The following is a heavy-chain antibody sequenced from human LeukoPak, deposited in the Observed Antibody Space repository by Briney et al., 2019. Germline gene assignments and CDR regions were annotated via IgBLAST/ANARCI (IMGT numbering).Heavy chain of an antibody. V-gene: IGHV3-48*01. J-gene: IGHJ4*02. CDR2: ISARSSTI. CDR1: GFTFDDYG. D-gene: IGHD3-22*01. CDR3: ARDMIVTITFDY. Sequence: GGSLRLSCAASGFTFDDYGMNWVRQAPGKGLEWISYISARSSTIYYADSVKGRFTISRDNAKNSLYLQMNSLTAEDTAIYYCARDMIVTITFDYWGQGTLVTVSS.